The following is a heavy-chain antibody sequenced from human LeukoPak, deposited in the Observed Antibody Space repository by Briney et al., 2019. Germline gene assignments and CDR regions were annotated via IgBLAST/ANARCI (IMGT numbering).Heavy chain of an antibody. CDR3: ARHFYGSRTYYYFDY. Sequence: ASVKVSCKASGYSFPSYGISWVRQAPGQGPEWMGWISPYNDNTNYAQKLQGRATLTTDTSTSTAYMELRSLRSDDTAVYYCARHFYGSRTYYYFDYWGQGTLVTVSS. D-gene: IGHD3-10*01. V-gene: IGHV1-18*01. CDR1: GYSFPSYG. J-gene: IGHJ4*02. CDR2: ISPYNDNT.